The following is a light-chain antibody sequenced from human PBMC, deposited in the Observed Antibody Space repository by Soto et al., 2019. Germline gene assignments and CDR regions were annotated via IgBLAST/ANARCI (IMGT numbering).Light chain of an antibody. CDR2: AAS. V-gene: IGKV1-9*01. J-gene: IGKJ1*01. CDR3: LQHHNFPLK. Sequence: EIHMTQSPSVLSPCEGHLVTINCRASQGINSHLAWYQQGPGKAPKLLIYAASTLQSGVPSRFSGSASGTEFTLTISSLQPEDFATYYCLQHHNFPLKFGQGTKVDIK. CDR1: QGINSH.